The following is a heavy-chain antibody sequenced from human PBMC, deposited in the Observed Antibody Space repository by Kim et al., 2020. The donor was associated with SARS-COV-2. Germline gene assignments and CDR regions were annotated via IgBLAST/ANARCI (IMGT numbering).Heavy chain of an antibody. CDR1: GYSFTSYW. Sequence: GESLKISCKGSGYSFTSYWIGWVRQMPGKGLEWMGIIYPGDSDTRYSPSFQGPVTISAEKSISTAYAQWASLKASDTAMDYRARNRPGIADILTGYYNWLDPWGQGTLVTVSS. CDR3: ARNRPGIADILTGYYNWLDP. CDR2: IYPGDSDT. J-gene: IGHJ5*02. V-gene: IGHV5-51*01. D-gene: IGHD3-9*01.